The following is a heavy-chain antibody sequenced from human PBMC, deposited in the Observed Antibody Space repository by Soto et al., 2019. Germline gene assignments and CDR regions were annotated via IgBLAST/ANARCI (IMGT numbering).Heavy chain of an antibody. D-gene: IGHD3-3*01. V-gene: IGHV1-18*01. CDR2: ISAYNGNT. J-gene: IGHJ6*02. CDR1: GYTFTSYG. Sequence: QVQLVQSGAEVKKPGASVKVSCKASGYTFTSYGISWVRQAPGQGLEWMGWISAYNGNTNYAQKLQGRVTMTTDTSTSTDYMELRSLRSDDTAVYYCARPRHYDFWSGYYPAGGYYYGMDVWGQGTTVTVSS. CDR3: ARPRHYDFWSGYYPAGGYYYGMDV.